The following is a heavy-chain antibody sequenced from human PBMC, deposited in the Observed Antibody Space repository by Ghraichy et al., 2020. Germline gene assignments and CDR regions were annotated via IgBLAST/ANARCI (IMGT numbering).Heavy chain of an antibody. CDR3: ARGRNCDY. D-gene: IGHD1-1*01. J-gene: IGHJ4*02. CDR2: IKEEGSDT. Sequence: GGSLRLSCATSGYSFSSFWMSWVRQAPGKGPEWVANIKEEGSDTYYVDSVKGRFTISRDNAKNSLSLQMNSLRAEDTARYYCARGRNCDYWGQGTLVTVSS. V-gene: IGHV3-7*03. CDR1: GYSFSSFW.